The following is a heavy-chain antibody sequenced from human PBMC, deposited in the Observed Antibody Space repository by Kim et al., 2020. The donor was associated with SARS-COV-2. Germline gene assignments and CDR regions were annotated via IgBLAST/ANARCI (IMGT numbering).Heavy chain of an antibody. Sequence: ASVKVSCKVSGYTLTELSMHWVRQAPGKGLEWMGGFDPEDGETIYAQKFQGRVTMTEDTSTDTAYMELSSLRSEDTAVYYCATGYYGSGSYERYYYYGMDVWGQGTTVTVSS. CDR3: ATGYYGSGSYERYYYYGMDV. CDR1: GYTLTELS. V-gene: IGHV1-24*01. D-gene: IGHD3-10*01. J-gene: IGHJ6*02. CDR2: FDPEDGET.